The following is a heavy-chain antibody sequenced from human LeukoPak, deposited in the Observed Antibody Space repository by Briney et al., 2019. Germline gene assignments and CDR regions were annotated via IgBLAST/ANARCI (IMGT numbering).Heavy chain of an antibody. V-gene: IGHV3-48*03. CDR3: ARGKYCSGGSCFPFFDY. CDR2: ISSSGCTI. Sequence: GGSLRLSCAASGFTFSSYEMNWVRQAPGKGLEWVSYISSSGCTIYYADSVKGRFTISRDNAKNSLYVQMNSLRAEDTAVYYCARGKYCSGGSCFPFFDYWGQGTLVTVSS. D-gene: IGHD2-15*01. CDR1: GFTFSSYE. J-gene: IGHJ4*02.